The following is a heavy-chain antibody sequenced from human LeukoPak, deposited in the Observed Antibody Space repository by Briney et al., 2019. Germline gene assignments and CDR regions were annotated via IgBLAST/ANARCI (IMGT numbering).Heavy chain of an antibody. CDR1: GFTFSSYS. V-gene: IGHV3-21*01. Sequence: GGSLRLSCAASGFTFSSYSMNWVRQAPGKGLEWASSISSSSSYIYYADSVKGRFTISRDNAKNSLYLQMNSLRAEDTAVYYCARDSQYSSGWYFRGGYYGMDVWGQGTTVTVSS. D-gene: IGHD6-19*01. CDR2: ISSSSSYI. CDR3: ARDSQYSSGWYFRGGYYGMDV. J-gene: IGHJ6*02.